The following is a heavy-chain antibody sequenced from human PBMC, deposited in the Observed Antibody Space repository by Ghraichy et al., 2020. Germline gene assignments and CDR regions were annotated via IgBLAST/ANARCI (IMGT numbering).Heavy chain of an antibody. CDR3: ARTIVVVTAANDYFDF. Sequence: GSLRLSCAASGFTFSTYWMNWARHAPGKGLEWVANIKHDGSEKNYVDSFKGRFTISRDNAKNSLFLQMNSLRAEDTAVYYCARTIVVVTAANDYFDFWGQGTLVTVSS. J-gene: IGHJ4*02. CDR1: GFTFSTYW. CDR2: IKHDGSEK. V-gene: IGHV3-7*01. D-gene: IGHD2-2*01.